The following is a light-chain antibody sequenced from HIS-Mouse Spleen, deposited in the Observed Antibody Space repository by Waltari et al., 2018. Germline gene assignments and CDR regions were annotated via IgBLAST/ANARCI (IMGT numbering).Light chain of an antibody. V-gene: IGKV1D-8*02. Sequence: AIWITQSPSLPSAPTGDRVTIICRMSQGISSYLVWYQQKPGKAPELLIYAASTLQSGVPSRFSGSGSGTDFTLTISCLQSEDFATYYCQQYYSFTLTFGGGTKVEIK. J-gene: IGKJ4*01. CDR1: QGISSY. CDR3: QQYYSFTLT. CDR2: AAS.